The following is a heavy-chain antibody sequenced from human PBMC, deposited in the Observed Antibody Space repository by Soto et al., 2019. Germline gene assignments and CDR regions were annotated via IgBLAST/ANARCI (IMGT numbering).Heavy chain of an antibody. CDR2: VYWDGDE. D-gene: IGHD2-15*01. J-gene: IGHJ5*02. V-gene: IGHV2-5*02. CDR3: AHRGGCSAASCFSNYFDA. Sequence: QITLKESGPALVRPTQALTLTCTFSGFSLTTSGVGVAWIRQPPGKALECLALVYWDGDERFNPSLRNRLTLTKDTSKHRVVLTMPNMDPVDTGTYYCAHRGGCSAASCFSNYFDAWGQGALVTVSS. CDR1: GFSLTTSGVG.